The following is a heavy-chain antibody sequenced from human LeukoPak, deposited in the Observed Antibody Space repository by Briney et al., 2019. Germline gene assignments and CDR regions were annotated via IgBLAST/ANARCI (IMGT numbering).Heavy chain of an antibody. Sequence: GGSLRLSCAASGFTFSSYEMNWVRQAPGKGLEWVANIKQDGSDKYYVDSVKGRFSISRDNAKNSLYLEMNSLRAEDTAVYYCTRGHLNSWGQGTLVTVSS. CDR3: TRGHLNS. CDR1: GFTFSSYE. V-gene: IGHV3-7*02. CDR2: IKQDGSDK. J-gene: IGHJ4*02.